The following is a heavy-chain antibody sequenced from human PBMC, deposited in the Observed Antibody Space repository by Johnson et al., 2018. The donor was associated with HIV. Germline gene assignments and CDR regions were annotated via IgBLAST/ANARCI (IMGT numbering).Heavy chain of an antibody. CDR1: GFTFSNAW. Sequence: VQLVESGGVLVRPGGSLRLSCAASGFTFSNAWMSWVRQAPGRGLEWVGRVKTKTDGGTTDYAAPVKGRFTISRDNSKNTLYLQMNSLRAEDTAVYYCARGRPDDAFDIGGQGAMVTVSS. CDR3: ARGRPDDAFDI. J-gene: IGHJ3*02. D-gene: IGHD1-14*01. CDR2: VKTKTDGGTT. V-gene: IGHV3-15*01.